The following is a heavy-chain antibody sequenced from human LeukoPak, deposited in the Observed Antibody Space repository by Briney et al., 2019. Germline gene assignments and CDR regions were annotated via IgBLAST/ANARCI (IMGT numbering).Heavy chain of an antibody. D-gene: IGHD4-17*01. J-gene: IGHJ6*03. V-gene: IGHV3-23*01. CDR1: GFTFSSYA. Sequence: GGSLRLSCAASGFTFSSYAMSWVRQAPGKGLRWVSAISGSGGSTYYADSVKGRFTISRDNSKNTLYLQMNSLRAEDTALYYCARVGDYYYYYMDVWGKGTTVTVSS. CDR2: ISGSGGST. CDR3: ARVGDYYYYYMDV.